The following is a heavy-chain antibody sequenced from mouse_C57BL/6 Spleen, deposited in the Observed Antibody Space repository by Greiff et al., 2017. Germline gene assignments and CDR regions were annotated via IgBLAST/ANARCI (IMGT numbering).Heavy chain of an antibody. J-gene: IGHJ1*03. CDR3: ARLPTNRYCDV. V-gene: IGHV5-4*03. CDR1: GFTFSSYA. D-gene: IGHD2-1*01. CDR2: ISDGGSYT. Sequence: VNVVESGGGLVKPGGSLKLSCAASGFTFSSYALSWVRQTPDKRLAWVATISDGGSYTYYPDNVKGRFTISRDNAKNNLYLQMSHLKSEDTAMYYGARLPTNRYCDVWGTGTTVTVSS.